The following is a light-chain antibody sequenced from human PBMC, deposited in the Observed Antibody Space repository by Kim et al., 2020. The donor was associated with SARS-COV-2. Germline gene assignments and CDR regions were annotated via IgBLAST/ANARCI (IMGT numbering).Light chain of an antibody. Sequence: PRQTARIAFGRNTIGRKTVQWYQRKPGPAPVLVIYYDSDRPSGIPERFSGSNSGNTATLTISRVEAGDEADYFCQVWDSSSDHVVFGGGTQLTVL. J-gene: IGLJ2*01. CDR3: QVWDSSSDHVV. CDR2: YDS. CDR1: TIGRKT. V-gene: IGLV3-21*04.